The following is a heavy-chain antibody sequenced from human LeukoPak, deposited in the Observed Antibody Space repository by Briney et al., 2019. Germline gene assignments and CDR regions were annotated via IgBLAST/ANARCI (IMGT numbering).Heavy chain of an antibody. CDR1: GGTFSSYA. V-gene: IGHV1-69*06. CDR2: IIPIFGTA. Sequence: SVKVSCKASGGTFSSYAISWVRQAPGQGLEWMGGIIPIFGTANYAQKFQGRVTITADKSTSTAYMELSSLRSEDTAVYYCARVPGLRLGELSPLFDYWGQGTLDTVSS. CDR3: ARVPGLRLGELSPLFDY. J-gene: IGHJ4*02. D-gene: IGHD3-16*02.